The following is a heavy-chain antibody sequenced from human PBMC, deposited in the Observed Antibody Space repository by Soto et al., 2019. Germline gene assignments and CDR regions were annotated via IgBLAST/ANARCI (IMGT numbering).Heavy chain of an antibody. D-gene: IGHD6-13*01. CDR1: GGSISNYY. CDR2: IYYSGST. Sequence: SETLSLTCTVSGGSISNYYWSWIRQPPGKGLEWIGYIYYSGSTRYNPSLKSRVTISVDTSKNQFSLKLSSVTAADSAVFYCARHGPIAADSTVFDYWGQGTLVTVSS. V-gene: IGHV4-59*08. J-gene: IGHJ4*02. CDR3: ARHGPIAADSTVFDY.